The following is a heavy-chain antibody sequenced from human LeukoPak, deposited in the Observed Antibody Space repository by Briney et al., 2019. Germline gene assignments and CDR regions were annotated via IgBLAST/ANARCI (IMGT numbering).Heavy chain of an antibody. Sequence: PSETLSLTCTVSGGSISSSSYYWGWIRQPPGKGLEWIGSIYYSGSTNYNPSLKSRVTISVDTSKNQFSLKLSSVTAADTAVYYCARVAWYCSGGSCYPIPPTYMDVWGQGTTVTVSS. CDR1: GGSISSSSYY. V-gene: IGHV4-39*07. J-gene: IGHJ6*02. CDR3: ARVAWYCSGGSCYPIPPTYMDV. D-gene: IGHD2-15*01. CDR2: IYYSGST.